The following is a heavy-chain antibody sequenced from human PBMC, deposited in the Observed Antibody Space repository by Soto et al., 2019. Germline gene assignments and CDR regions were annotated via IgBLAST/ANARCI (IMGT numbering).Heavy chain of an antibody. CDR1: GFTFRSYA. CDR3: VRDFGNSEDF. D-gene: IGHD4-4*01. V-gene: IGHV3-23*01. Sequence: VQLLESGGTLAQPGGSLRLSCAASGFTFRSYAMSWARQAPGRWLEWVSAMSQSGDRIFYADSVKGRFTISRDNSKNTLYLQMNSPGAEDTAIYYCVRDFGNSEDFWGQGTLVTVSS. J-gene: IGHJ4*02. CDR2: MSQSGDRI.